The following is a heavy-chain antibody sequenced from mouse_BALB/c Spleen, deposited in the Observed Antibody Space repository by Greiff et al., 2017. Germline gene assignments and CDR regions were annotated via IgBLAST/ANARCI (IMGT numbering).Heavy chain of an antibody. D-gene: IGHD2-3*01. CDR1: GFSLTSYG. V-gene: IGHV2-9*02. Sequence: VKLMESGPGLVAPSQSLSITCTVSGFSLTSYGVHWVRQPPGKGLEWLGVIWAGGSTNYNSALMSRLSISKDNSKSQVFLKMNSLQTDDTAMYYCARDDDGYRFYYAMDYWGQGTSVTVSS. CDR3: ARDDDGYRFYYAMDY. CDR2: IWAGGST. J-gene: IGHJ4*01.